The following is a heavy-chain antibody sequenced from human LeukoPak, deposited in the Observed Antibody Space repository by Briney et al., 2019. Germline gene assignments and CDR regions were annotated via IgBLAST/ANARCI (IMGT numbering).Heavy chain of an antibody. D-gene: IGHD3-9*01. CDR2: ISWNSGSI. V-gene: IGHV3-9*01. CDR3: AKAPAVYDILTGYFDY. J-gene: IGHJ4*02. CDR1: GFTFDDYA. Sequence: GGSLRLSCAASGFTFDDYAMHWVRQAPGKGLEWVSGISWNSGSIGYADSVKGRLTISRDNAKNSLYLQMNSLRAKDTALYYCAKAPAVYDILTGYFDYWGQGTLVTVSS.